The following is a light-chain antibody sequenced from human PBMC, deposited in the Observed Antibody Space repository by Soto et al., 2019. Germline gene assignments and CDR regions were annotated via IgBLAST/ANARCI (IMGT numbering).Light chain of an antibody. CDR3: QQYYSYPWT. V-gene: IGKV1-5*03. Sequence: DIQMTQSPSTLSASVGDSVTITCRASQSISSWLAWYQQKPGKVPNLLIYKASRLESGVPSRFSGSGSGTESTLTISSLQPDDFATYYCQQYYSYPWTFGQGTKV. CDR1: QSISSW. CDR2: KAS. J-gene: IGKJ1*01.